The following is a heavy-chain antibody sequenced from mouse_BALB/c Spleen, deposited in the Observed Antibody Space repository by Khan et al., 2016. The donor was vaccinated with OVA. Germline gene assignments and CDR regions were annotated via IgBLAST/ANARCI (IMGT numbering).Heavy chain of an antibody. Sequence: QIQLVQSGPEMKKPGETVKISCKASGYTFTNYGMNWVKQSPGKALKWMGWINTFTGEPTYADDFKGRFAFSLETSANTASLQINNPKNEDTATYCCARPPYFSYSLDHGGQGTSVTFSS. CDR1: GYTFTNYG. V-gene: IGHV9-3-1*01. D-gene: IGHD2-12*01. CDR2: INTFTGEP. J-gene: IGHJ4*01. CDR3: ARPPYFSYSLDH.